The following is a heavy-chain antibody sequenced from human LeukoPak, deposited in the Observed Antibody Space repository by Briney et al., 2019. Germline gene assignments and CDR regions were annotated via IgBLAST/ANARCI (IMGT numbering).Heavy chain of an antibody. D-gene: IGHD6-19*01. CDR1: GGSFSGYY. J-gene: IGHJ3*02. CDR3: ARDGTHSSGWYCAFDI. V-gene: IGHV4-34*01. Sequence: SETLSLTCAVYGGSFSGYYWSWIRQPPGKGLEWIGEINHSGSTNYNPSLKSRVTISVDTSKNQFSLKLSSVTAADTAVYYCARDGTHSSGWYCAFDIWGQGTMVTVSS. CDR2: INHSGST.